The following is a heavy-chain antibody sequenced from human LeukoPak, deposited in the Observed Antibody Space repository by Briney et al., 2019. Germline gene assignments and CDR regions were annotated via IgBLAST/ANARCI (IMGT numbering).Heavy chain of an antibody. V-gene: IGHV1-69*01. CDR1: GGTFTSYA. J-gene: IGHJ4*02. CDR3: ARGNPRSLLPYYFEG. Sequence: SVNVSCNASGGTFTSYAISWVRHAPGQGLEWMGGIIPISATANYAQEFQGRVTITANESTSTAFMELSSVRSEDTDVYYCARGNPRSLLPYYFEGWGQRTPVTVSS. CDR2: IIPISATA. D-gene: IGHD3-3*01.